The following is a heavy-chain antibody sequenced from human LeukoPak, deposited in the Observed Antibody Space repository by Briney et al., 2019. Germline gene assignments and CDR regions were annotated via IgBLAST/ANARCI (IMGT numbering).Heavy chain of an antibody. V-gene: IGHV3-48*04. CDR2: ISSSSSTI. CDR1: GFTFSSYS. Sequence: GGSLRLSCAASGFTFSSYSMNWVRQAPGKGLEWVSYISSSSSTIYYADSVKGRFTISRDNAKNSLYLQMNSLRAEDTAVYYCARVDSGASAYYYGMDVWGQGTTVTVSS. CDR3: ARVDSGASAYYYGMDV. D-gene: IGHD3-10*01. J-gene: IGHJ6*02.